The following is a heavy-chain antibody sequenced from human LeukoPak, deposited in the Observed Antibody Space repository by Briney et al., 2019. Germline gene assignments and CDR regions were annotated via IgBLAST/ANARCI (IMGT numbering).Heavy chain of an antibody. CDR3: ARDPWDGSFDY. CDR2: IYYSGST. D-gene: IGHD1-26*01. Sequence: SETLSLTCTVSGGSISSSSYYWGWIRQPPGKGLEWIGSIYYSGSTYYNPSLKSRVTISVDTSKNQFSLKLSSVTAADTAVYYCARDPWDGSFDYWGQGTLVTVSS. J-gene: IGHJ4*02. CDR1: GGSISSSSYY. V-gene: IGHV4-39*07.